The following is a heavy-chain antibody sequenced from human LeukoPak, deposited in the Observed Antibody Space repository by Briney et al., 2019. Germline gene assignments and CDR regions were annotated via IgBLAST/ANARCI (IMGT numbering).Heavy chain of an antibody. CDR3: ASSMYYYDSSGYYFDY. Sequence: PGGSLRLSCAASGFTFSSYWMHWVRQAPGKGLVWVSRINSDGSSTSYADSVKGRFTISRDNAKNTLYLQMNSLRAEDTAVYYCASSMYYYDSSGYYFDYWGQGTLVTVSS. CDR1: GFTFSSYW. D-gene: IGHD3-22*01. J-gene: IGHJ4*02. CDR2: INSDGSST. V-gene: IGHV3-74*01.